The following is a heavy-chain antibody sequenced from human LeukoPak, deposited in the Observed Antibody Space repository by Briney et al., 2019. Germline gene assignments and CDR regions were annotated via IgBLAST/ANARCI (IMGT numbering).Heavy chain of an antibody. CDR3: VKALNYYDSDGYDYGY. CDR2: ISSSSSYI. V-gene: IGHV3-21*01. J-gene: IGHJ4*02. CDR1: GFTFCSYS. Sequence: GGSLRLSCAASGFTFCSYSMNWVRQAPGKGLEWVSSISSSSSYIYYADSVKGRFTISRDNAKNSLYLQMNSLRAEDTAVYYCVKALNYYDSDGYDYGYWGQGTLVTISS. D-gene: IGHD3-22*01.